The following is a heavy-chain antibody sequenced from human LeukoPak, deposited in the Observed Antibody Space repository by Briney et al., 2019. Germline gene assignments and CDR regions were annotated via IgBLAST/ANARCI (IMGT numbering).Heavy chain of an antibody. Sequence: PGGSLRLSCAASGFSFSDYWMNWVRQAPGKGLEWVANIKQDGSEKYYVDSVKGRFTISRDNAKNSLYLQMSSLRAEDTALYYCASRSSVAASGPGWGQGTLVTVSS. V-gene: IGHV3-7*01. D-gene: IGHD2-15*01. CDR3: ASRSSVAASGPG. J-gene: IGHJ4*02. CDR1: GFSFSDYW. CDR2: IKQDGSEK.